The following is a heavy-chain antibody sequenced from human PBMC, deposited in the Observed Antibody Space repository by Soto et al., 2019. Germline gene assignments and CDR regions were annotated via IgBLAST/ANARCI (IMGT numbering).Heavy chain of an antibody. Sequence: QVTLVQSGAEVKKPGASVKVSCKASGYTFTSYGISWVRQAPGQGLEWMGWISAHIGNTKYAQKLKGRVTMTTDTSTSTVNMEVRSLRSDDTAVHYCARVTAMALPAAWSQGPLVTVSS. CDR3: ARVTAMALPAA. J-gene: IGHJ4*02. CDR1: GYTFTSYG. CDR2: ISAHIGNT. D-gene: IGHD5-18*01. V-gene: IGHV1-18*01.